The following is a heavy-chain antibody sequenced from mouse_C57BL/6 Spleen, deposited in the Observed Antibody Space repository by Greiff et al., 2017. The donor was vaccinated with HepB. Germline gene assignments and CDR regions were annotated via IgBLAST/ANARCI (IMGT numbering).Heavy chain of an antibody. J-gene: IGHJ2*01. CDR1: GYSITSGYY. V-gene: IGHV3-6*01. CDR3: ARVRGLRYYFDY. CDR2: ISYDGSN. Sequence: EVHLVESGPGLVKPSQSLSLTCSVTGYSITSGYYWNWIRQFPGNKLEWMGYISYDGSNNYNPSLKNRISITRDTSKNQFFLKLNSVTTEDTATYYCARVRGLRYYFDYWGQGTTLTVSS. D-gene: IGHD1-1*01.